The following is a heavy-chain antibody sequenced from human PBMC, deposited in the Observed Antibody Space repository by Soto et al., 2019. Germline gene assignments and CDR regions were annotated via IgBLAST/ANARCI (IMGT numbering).Heavy chain of an antibody. V-gene: IGHV3-74*01. CDR1: GFTFSSYW. CDR2: INSDGSST. CDR3: ARRYSSSSSRYFHH. Sequence: EVQLVESGGGLVQSGGSLRLSCAASGFTFSSYWMHWVRQAPGKGLVWVSRINSDGSSTSYADSVTGRFTISRDNAKNTLYLQMNSLRVEDTAVYFGARRYSSSSSRYFHHWGQGTLVTVSS. J-gene: IGHJ1*01. D-gene: IGHD6-6*01.